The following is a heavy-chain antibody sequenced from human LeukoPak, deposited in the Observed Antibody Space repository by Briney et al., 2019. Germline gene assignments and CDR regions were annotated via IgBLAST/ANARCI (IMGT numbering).Heavy chain of an antibody. CDR1: GFTFSSYS. Sequence: GGSLRLSCAASGFTFSSYSMNWVRQAPGKGLEWVSAISGSGGSTYYADSVKGRFTISRDNSKNTLYLQMNSLRAEDTAVYYCAKGAEWELLRYFDYWGQGTLVTVSS. CDR3: AKGAEWELLRYFDY. J-gene: IGHJ4*02. D-gene: IGHD1-26*01. CDR2: ISGSGGST. V-gene: IGHV3-23*01.